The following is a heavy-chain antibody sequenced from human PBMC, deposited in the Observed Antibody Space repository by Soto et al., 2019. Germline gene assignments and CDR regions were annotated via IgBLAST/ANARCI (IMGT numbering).Heavy chain of an antibody. CDR3: ARAIGPTLFDY. D-gene: IGHD3-22*01. CDR2: IGTTGDT. J-gene: IGHJ4*02. Sequence: GGALRLSCSASGFTFRSYDMHWVRQGTGKGLEWVSAIGTTGDTYYAGSVKGRFTISRENAKNSLYLQMNSLRAGDTAIYFCARAIGPTLFDYWGQGTLVPVSS. CDR1: GFTFRSYD. V-gene: IGHV3-13*04.